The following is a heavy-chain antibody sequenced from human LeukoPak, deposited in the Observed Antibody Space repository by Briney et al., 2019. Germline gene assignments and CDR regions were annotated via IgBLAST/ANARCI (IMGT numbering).Heavy chain of an antibody. J-gene: IGHJ4*02. CDR3: ARENGNTAMVTFDY. D-gene: IGHD5-18*01. CDR2: IIPIFGTA. CDR1: GGTFSSYA. Sequence: ASVKVSCKASGGTFSSYAISWVRQAPGQGLEWMGGIIPIFGTANYAQEFQGRVTITADESTSTAYMELSSLRSEDTAVYYCARENGNTAMVTFDYWGQGTLVTVSS. V-gene: IGHV1-69*13.